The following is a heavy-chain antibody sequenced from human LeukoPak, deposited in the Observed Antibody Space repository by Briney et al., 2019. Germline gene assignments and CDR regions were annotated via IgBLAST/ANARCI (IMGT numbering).Heavy chain of an antibody. V-gene: IGHV3-23*01. CDR3: AKKYSTGLDP. CDR2: INGSGGST. J-gene: IGHJ5*02. CDR1: GFTFGSYA. Sequence: GGSLRLSCAASGFTFGSYAMSWVRQPPGKGLEWVSDINGSGGSTYYTDSVKGRFTISRDNSKNTLYLQMTSLRAEDTAIYYCAKKYSTGLDPWGQGTLVTVSS. D-gene: IGHD1-26*01.